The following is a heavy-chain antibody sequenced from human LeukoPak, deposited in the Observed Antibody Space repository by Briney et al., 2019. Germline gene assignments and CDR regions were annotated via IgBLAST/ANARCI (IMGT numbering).Heavy chain of an antibody. D-gene: IGHD1-1*01. CDR3: AKDLLGRTNDY. J-gene: IGHJ4*02. CDR1: GFTFSSYA. V-gene: IGHV3-33*06. CDR2: IWYDGSNK. Sequence: PGGSLRLSCAASGFTFSSYAIHWVRQAPGKGLEWVAVIWYDGSNKYYADSVKGRFTISRDNSKSTLYLQMNSLRAEDTAVYYCAKDLLGRTNDYWGQGTLVTVSS.